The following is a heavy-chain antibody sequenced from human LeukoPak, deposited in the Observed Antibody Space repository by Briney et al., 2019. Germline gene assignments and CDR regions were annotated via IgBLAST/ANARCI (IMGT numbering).Heavy chain of an antibody. V-gene: IGHV1-24*01. D-gene: IGHD2-15*01. CDR1: GYTLTELS. J-gene: IGHJ3*02. CDR2: FDPEDGET. Sequence: ASVKVSCKVSGYTLTELSMHWVRQAPGKGLEWMGGFDPEDGETIYAQKFQGRVTMTEDTSTDTAYMELSSLRSEDTAVYYCARGGIAATGPDAFDIWGQGTMVTVSS. CDR3: ARGGIAATGPDAFDI.